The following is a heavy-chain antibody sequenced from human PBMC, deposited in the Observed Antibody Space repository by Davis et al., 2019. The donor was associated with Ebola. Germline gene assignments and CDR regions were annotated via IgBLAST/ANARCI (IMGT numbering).Heavy chain of an antibody. CDR1: GFIFSSYA. J-gene: IGHJ6*03. CDR2: ISDSDYT. D-gene: IGHD2-2*02. CDR3: AKDVRGNHYTGGYMDV. Sequence: PGGSLRLSCAASGFIFSSYAMTWVRQAPGKGLEWVSLISDSDYTYYADSVKGRFTISRDNSKNTLYLQMSSLRVEDTALYYCAKDVRGNHYTGGYMDVWGKGATVTVSS. V-gene: IGHV3-23*01.